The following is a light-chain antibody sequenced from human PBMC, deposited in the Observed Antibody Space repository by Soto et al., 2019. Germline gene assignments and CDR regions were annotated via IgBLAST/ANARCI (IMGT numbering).Light chain of an antibody. CDR1: ESVLYSSNNKNY. V-gene: IGKV4-1*01. J-gene: IGKJ2*01. CDR2: WAS. CDR3: QQYYSIPT. Sequence: DIVMTQSPDSLAVSLGERATINCKSSESVLYSSNNKNYLTWYQRKPGQPPRLLIYWASARASGVPDRFSGSGSGTDFTLTISSLQAEDVAVYYGQQYYSIPTFGQGTKLEI.